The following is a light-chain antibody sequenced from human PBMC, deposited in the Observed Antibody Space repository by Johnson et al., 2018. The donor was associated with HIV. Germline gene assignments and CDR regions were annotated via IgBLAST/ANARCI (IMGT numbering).Light chain of an antibody. V-gene: IGLV1-51*01. CDR2: DNN. CDR1: SSNIGNNY. Sequence: QSVLTQPPSVSAAPGQKVTISCSGSSSNIGNNYVSWYQQLPGSAPKLLIYDNNKRPSGIPDRFSGSKSGTSATLGITGLLTGDEADYYCGTWDSSLRGYVFGTGTKVTVL. CDR3: GTWDSSLRGYV. J-gene: IGLJ1*01.